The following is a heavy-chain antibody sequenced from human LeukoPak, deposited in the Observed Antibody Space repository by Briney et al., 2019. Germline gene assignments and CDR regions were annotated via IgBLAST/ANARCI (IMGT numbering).Heavy chain of an antibody. J-gene: IGHJ6*02. D-gene: IGHD4-17*01. V-gene: IGHV3-23*01. CDR1: GFTFSSYA. CDR3: AKPVPATTVTTYYGMDV. Sequence: GGSLRLSCAASGFTFSSYAMSWVRQAPGKGLEWVSAISGSGGSTYYADSVKGRFTISRDNSKNTLYPQMNSLRAEDTAVYYCAKPVPATTVTTYYGMDVWGQGTTVTVSS. CDR2: ISGSGGST.